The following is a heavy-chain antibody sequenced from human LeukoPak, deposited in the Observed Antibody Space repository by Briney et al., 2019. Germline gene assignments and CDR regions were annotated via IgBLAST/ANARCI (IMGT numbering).Heavy chain of an antibody. D-gene: IGHD2-21*01. J-gene: IGHJ4*02. CDR3: ARQLGSGRWCFDY. V-gene: IGHV4-39*01. Sequence: PSETLSLTCTVSGGSITTYHDYWWAWIRQPPGKGLEWIGTINYGGITYSNPSLKSRLTISVDTSRNQFSLKLTSLTAAGTAVYYCARQLGSGRWCFDYWGQGTLVTVSS. CDR1: GGSITTYHDY. CDR2: INYGGIT.